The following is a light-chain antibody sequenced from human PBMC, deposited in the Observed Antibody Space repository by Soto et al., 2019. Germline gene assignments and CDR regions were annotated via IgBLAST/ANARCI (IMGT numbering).Light chain of an antibody. V-gene: IGLV2-14*01. CDR1: SSDIGGYDY. Sequence: QSDLAQHASVSGSPGQPITISCTGTSSDIGGYDYVSWYQQYPGKAPKLMIYDVSNRPSGVSDRFSGSKSANTASLTISGLQAEDEADYYCNSYTTSSSLYVFGPGTKVTVL. CDR3: NSYTTSSSLYV. J-gene: IGLJ1*01. CDR2: DVS.